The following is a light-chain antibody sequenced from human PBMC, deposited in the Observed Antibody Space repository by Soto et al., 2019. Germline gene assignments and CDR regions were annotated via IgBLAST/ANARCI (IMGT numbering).Light chain of an antibody. CDR3: AAWDASLNGAV. J-gene: IGLJ7*01. CDR2: SNN. CDR1: SSNIGSNT. V-gene: IGLV1-44*01. Sequence: QSVLTQPPSASGTPGQSVTISCSGSSSNIGSNTVNWYQQLPGTAPKLLIYSNNQRPSGVPDRFSGSKSGTSASLAISGLQSEDEADYYCAAWDASLNGAVFGGGTQLTVL.